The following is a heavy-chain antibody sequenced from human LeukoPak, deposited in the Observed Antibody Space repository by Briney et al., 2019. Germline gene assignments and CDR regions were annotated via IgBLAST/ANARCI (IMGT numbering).Heavy chain of an antibody. D-gene: IGHD6-6*01. CDR1: GGSISSYY. CDR2: INHSGST. J-gene: IGHJ4*02. Sequence: PSETLSLTCTVSGGSISSYYWSWIRQPPGKGLEWIGEINHSGSTNYNPSLKSRVTISVDTSKNQFSLKLSSVTAADTAVYYCASEVGSSEGPFDYWGQGTLVTVSS. CDR3: ASEVGSSEGPFDY. V-gene: IGHV4-34*01.